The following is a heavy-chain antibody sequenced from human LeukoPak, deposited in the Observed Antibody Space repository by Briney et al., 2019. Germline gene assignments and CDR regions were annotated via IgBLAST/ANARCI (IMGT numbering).Heavy chain of an antibody. CDR3: VRVPARASSAFYYFDY. J-gene: IGHJ4*02. CDR2: ISYDGINI. D-gene: IGHD3-22*01. V-gene: IGHV3-30-3*01. Sequence: GGSLTLSCTASGFTFNTYAMHWVRQTPGMGLAWVAVISYDGINIYYLDSVKGRFTISRDDSNNTLYLQITSLRPEDTAVYYCVRVPARASSAFYYFDYWGQGTLVTVSS. CDR1: GFTFNTYA.